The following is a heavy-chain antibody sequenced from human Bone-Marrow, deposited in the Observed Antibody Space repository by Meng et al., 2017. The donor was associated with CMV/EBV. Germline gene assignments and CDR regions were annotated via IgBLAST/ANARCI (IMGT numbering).Heavy chain of an antibody. CDR1: GFSFDSYS. CDR2: IKPDGSEV. Sequence: GGSLRLSCAASGFSFDSYSMNWVRQAPGKGLEWVATIKPDGSEVHYVDSVKGRFTISRDNAKNSLYLQMDSLRAEDTAVYYCASNSIFALFDPWGQGVLVTVSS. V-gene: IGHV3-7*01. J-gene: IGHJ5*02. D-gene: IGHD3-3*01. CDR3: ASNSIFALFDP.